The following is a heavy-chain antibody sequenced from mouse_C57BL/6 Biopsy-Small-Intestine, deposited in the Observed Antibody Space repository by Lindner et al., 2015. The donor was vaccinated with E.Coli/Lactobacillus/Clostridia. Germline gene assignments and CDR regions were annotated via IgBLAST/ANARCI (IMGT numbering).Heavy chain of an antibody. V-gene: IGHV5-17*01. CDR2: INPGSSII. CDR3: VRGFDY. J-gene: IGHJ2*01. CDR1: GFTFSDYG. Sequence: VQLQESGGGLVKPGGSLKLSCVASGFTFSDYGMHWVRQAPEKGLEWVAYINPGSSIIYYADTVKGRFTISRDNAKNTLFLQMTSLRSEDTAISYCVRGFDYWGQGATLTVSS.